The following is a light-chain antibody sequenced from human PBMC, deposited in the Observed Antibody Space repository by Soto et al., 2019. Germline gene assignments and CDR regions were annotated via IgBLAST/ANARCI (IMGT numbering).Light chain of an antibody. J-gene: IGLJ3*02. Sequence: QSVLTQPRSVSGSPGQSVTISCTGTSSDVGGYKYVSWYQQHPGKAPKRIIYDVSKRPSGVPDRFSGSKSGNTASLTISGLQTEDEADYYCCFYTGSYTWVFGGGTKLTVL. CDR3: CFYTGSYTWV. CDR2: DVS. CDR1: SSDVGGYKY. V-gene: IGLV2-11*01.